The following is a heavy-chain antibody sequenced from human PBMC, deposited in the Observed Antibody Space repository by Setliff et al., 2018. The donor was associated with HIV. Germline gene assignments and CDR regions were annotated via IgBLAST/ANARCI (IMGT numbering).Heavy chain of an antibody. CDR2: IKQDGSDM. Sequence: GGSLRLSCVASGLPFYNYWMTWLRRAPGRGLEWVANIKQDGSDMHYIESVKGRFTIFRDNAKNSVFLQMNSLRAEDTGVYYCATQTGFYNSHWYDYWGQGTVVTVSS. CDR3: ATQTGFYNSHWYDY. J-gene: IGHJ4*02. D-gene: IGHD6-13*01. CDR1: GLPFYNYW. V-gene: IGHV3-7*01.